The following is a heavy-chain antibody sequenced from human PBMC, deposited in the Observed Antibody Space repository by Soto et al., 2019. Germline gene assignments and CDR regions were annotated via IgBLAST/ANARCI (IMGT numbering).Heavy chain of an antibody. D-gene: IGHD6-6*01. CDR1: GGSVSSGSYY. CDR3: ARDRPVGWFDP. J-gene: IGHJ5*02. CDR2: IYYSGST. V-gene: IGHV4-61*01. Sequence: QVQLQESGPGLVKPSETLSLTCTVSGGSVSSGSYYWSWIRQPSGKGLEWIGYIYYSGSTNYNPSLKSRVTISVDTSKNQFALKLSSVTAADTAVYYCARDRPVGWFDPWGQGTLVTVSS.